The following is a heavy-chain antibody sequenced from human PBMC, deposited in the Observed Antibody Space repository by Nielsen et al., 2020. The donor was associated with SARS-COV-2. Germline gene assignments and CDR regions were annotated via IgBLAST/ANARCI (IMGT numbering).Heavy chain of an antibody. J-gene: IGHJ4*02. CDR2: IKQDGSEK. V-gene: IGHV3-7*03. CDR3: AKDSSSAFDY. Sequence: GGSLRLSCAASGFTFSIYWMTWVRQAPGKGLEWVANIKQDGSEKYYADSVKGRFTISRDNAKNSLYLQMNSLRAEDTALYYCAKDSSSAFDYWGQGTLVTVSS. CDR1: GFTFSIYW. D-gene: IGHD6-6*01.